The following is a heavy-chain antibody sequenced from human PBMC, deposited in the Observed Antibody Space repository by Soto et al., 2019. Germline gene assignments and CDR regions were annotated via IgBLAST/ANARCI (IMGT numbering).Heavy chain of an antibody. CDR1: GGSISSSNW. CDR2: IYHSGST. Sequence: LSLTCAVSGGSISSSNWWSWVRQPPGKGLEWIGEIYHSGSTNYNPSLKSRVTISVDKSKNQFSLKLSSVTAADTAVYYCARDRAPALYYYYDSSADDAFDIWGQGTMVTVSS. J-gene: IGHJ3*02. D-gene: IGHD3-22*01. CDR3: ARDRAPALYYYYDSSADDAFDI. V-gene: IGHV4-4*02.